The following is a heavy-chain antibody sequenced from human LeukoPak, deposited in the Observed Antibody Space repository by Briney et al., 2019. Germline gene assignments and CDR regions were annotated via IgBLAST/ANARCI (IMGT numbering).Heavy chain of an antibody. V-gene: IGHV1-69*05. Sequence: SVTVSCKASGGTFSSYAISWVRQAPGQGLEWMGGTIPIFGTANYAQKFQGRVTITTDESTSTAYMELSSLRSEDTAVYYCARDGYYDSSGYPVGFQHWGQGTLVTVSS. CDR1: GGTFSSYA. CDR2: TIPIFGTA. D-gene: IGHD3-22*01. J-gene: IGHJ1*01. CDR3: ARDGYYDSSGYPVGFQH.